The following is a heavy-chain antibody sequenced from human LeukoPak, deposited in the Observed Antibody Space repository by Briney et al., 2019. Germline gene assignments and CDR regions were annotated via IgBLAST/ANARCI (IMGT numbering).Heavy chain of an antibody. J-gene: IGHJ6*02. CDR1: GFTFSSYW. V-gene: IGHV3-7*03. D-gene: IGHD3-10*01. CDR3: ASSGFGEFNYGMDV. Sequence: PGGSLRLSCAASGFTFSSYWMSWVRQAPGKGLEGVANIKQDGSEKYYVDSVKGRFTISRDNAKNSLYLQMNSLRAEDTAVYYCASSGFGEFNYGMDVWGQGTTVTVSS. CDR2: IKQDGSEK.